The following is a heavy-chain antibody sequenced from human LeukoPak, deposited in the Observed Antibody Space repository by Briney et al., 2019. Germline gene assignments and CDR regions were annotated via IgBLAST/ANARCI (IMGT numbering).Heavy chain of an antibody. Sequence: GGSLRLSCAASGFTFSSYAMSWVRQAPGKGLEWVSAISGSGGSTYYADSVKGRFTISRDNSKNTLYLQMNSLRAEDTAVYYCAKIFDCSSTSCYWGYFDYWGQGTLVTVSS. D-gene: IGHD2-2*01. V-gene: IGHV3-23*01. CDR1: GFTFSSYA. CDR3: AKIFDCSSTSCYWGYFDY. CDR2: ISGSGGST. J-gene: IGHJ4*02.